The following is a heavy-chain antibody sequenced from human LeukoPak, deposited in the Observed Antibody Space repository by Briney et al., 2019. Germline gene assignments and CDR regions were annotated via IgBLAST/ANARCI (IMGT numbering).Heavy chain of an antibody. CDR2: ISSSSSTI. V-gene: IGHV3-48*04. J-gene: IGHJ4*02. Sequence: GGSLRLSCAASGFTFSSYSMNWVRQAPGKGLEWVSYISSSSSTIYYADSVKGRFTISRDNAKNSLYLQMNSLRAEDTAVYYCASDDTMVRGVIIDYWGQGTLVTVSS. CDR3: ASDDTMVRGVIIDY. CDR1: GFTFSSYS. D-gene: IGHD3-10*01.